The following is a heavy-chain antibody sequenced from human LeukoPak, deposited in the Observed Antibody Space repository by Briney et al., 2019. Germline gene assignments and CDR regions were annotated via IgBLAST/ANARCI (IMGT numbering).Heavy chain of an antibody. V-gene: IGHV3-9*01. D-gene: IGHD2-2*01. J-gene: IGHJ6*02. Sequence: HPGGSLRLSCAASGFTFDDYAMHWVRQAPGKGLEWVSGISWNSGSIGYADSVKGRFTISRDNSKNTLYLQMNSLRAEDTAVYYCARLGYCSSTSCPGRVYGMDVWGQGTTVTVSS. CDR1: GFTFDDYA. CDR3: ARLGYCSSTSCPGRVYGMDV. CDR2: ISWNSGSI.